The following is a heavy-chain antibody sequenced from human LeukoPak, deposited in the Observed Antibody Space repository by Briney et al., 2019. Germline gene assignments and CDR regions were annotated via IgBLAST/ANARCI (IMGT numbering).Heavy chain of an antibody. CDR2: ISYDGSNK. CDR3: AKDGGYCSSTSCYRGNWFDP. J-gene: IGHJ5*02. Sequence: PGGSLRLSCAASGFTFSSYAMHWVRQAPGKGLEWVAVISYDGSNKYYADSVKGRFTISRDNSKNTLYLQMNSLRAEDTAVYYCAKDGGYCSSTSCYRGNWFDPWGQGTLVTVSS. D-gene: IGHD2-2*01. V-gene: IGHV3-30-3*01. CDR1: GFTFSSYA.